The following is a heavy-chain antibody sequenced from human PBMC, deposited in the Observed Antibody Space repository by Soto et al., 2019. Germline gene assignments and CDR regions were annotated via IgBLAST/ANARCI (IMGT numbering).Heavy chain of an antibody. D-gene: IGHD3-22*01. CDR3: AREGGSYDSGGYLIRGAFDI. CDR1: GDSISRIDYY. Sequence: QVQLQESGPGLVKPSQTLSLTCSVSGDSISRIDYYWTWIRQHPEKGLEWIGNIYFRGNTYYSPALESRLTISVDTSKHQFSLKLTSVTAADTAVYYCAREGGSYDSGGYLIRGAFDIWGQGTMVTVS. CDR2: IYFRGNT. J-gene: IGHJ3*02. V-gene: IGHV4-31*03.